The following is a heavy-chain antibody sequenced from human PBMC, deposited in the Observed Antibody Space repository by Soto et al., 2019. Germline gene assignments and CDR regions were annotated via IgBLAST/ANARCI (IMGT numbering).Heavy chain of an antibody. V-gene: IGHV4-59*02. Sequence: SETLSLTCSVSGDSVSSYYWTWIRQPPGKGLEWIGYVHYSGTTNYNPSLKSRVTMSVDTSKNQFSLKLRSVTAADTAVYYCARVCGGDCHNGMDVWGQGTTVTVSS. CDR1: GDSVSSYY. CDR2: VHYSGTT. CDR3: ARVCGGDCHNGMDV. D-gene: IGHD2-21*02. J-gene: IGHJ6*02.